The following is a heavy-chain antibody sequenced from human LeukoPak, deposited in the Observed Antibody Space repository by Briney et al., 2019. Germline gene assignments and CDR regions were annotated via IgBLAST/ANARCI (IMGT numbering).Heavy chain of an antibody. J-gene: IGHJ4*02. CDR3: ARDPYDFWSGYPGDY. V-gene: IGHV1-69*13. CDR2: IIPIFGTA. CDR1: GGTFSSYA. Sequence: SVKVSCKASGGTFSSYAISWVRQAPGQGLEWMGGIIPIFGTANYAQKFQGRVTITADESTSTAYIELSSLRSEDTAVYYCARDPYDFWSGYPGDYWGQGTLVTVSS. D-gene: IGHD3-3*01.